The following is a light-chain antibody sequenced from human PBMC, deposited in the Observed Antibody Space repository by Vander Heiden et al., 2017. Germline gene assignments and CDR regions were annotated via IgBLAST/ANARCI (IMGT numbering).Light chain of an antibody. CDR2: GNS. V-gene: IGLV1-40*01. CDR1: SSNIGAHYD. Sequence: SVLTQPPSVSGAPGPRVPISCTGSSSNIGAHYDVHWYQQLPGTAPKLLIYGNSNRPSGVPDRFSGSKSGTSASLAITGLQAEDEADYYCQSYDSSLSSYVFGTGTKVTAL. CDR3: QSYDSSLSSYV. J-gene: IGLJ1*01.